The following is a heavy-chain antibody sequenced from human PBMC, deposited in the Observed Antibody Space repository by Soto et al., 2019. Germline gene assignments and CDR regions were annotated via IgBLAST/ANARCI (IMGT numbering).Heavy chain of an antibody. V-gene: IGHV3-66*01. CDR3: ARERELGYCGGDCYAFDI. Sequence: EVPLVESGGGLVQPGGSLRLSFAASGFTVSSNYMSWVRQAPGKGLGWVAVIYSGGSTYYADSVEGRFTISRDNSKNTLYLQINSLRAEDTAVYYCARERELGYCGGDCYAFDIRGQGTTVTVSS. J-gene: IGHJ3*02. D-gene: IGHD2-21*02. CDR1: GFTVSSNY. CDR2: IYSGGST.